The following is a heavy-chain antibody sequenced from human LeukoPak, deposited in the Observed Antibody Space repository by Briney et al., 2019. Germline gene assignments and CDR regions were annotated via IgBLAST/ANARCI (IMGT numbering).Heavy chain of an antibody. CDR2: IYTSGST. Sequence: SQTLSLTCTVSGGSISSGSYYWSWIRQPAGKGLEWIGRIYTSGSTNYNPSLKSRVTISVDTSKNQFSLKLSSVTAADTAVYYCATAGKVAGTSGWNFDYWGQGTLVTVSS. CDR1: GGSISSGSYY. V-gene: IGHV4-61*02. CDR3: ATAGKVAGTSGWNFDY. D-gene: IGHD6-19*01. J-gene: IGHJ4*02.